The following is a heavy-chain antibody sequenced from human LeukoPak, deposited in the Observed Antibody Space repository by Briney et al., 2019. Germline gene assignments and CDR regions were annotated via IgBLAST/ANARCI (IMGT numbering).Heavy chain of an antibody. V-gene: IGHV3-48*01. J-gene: IGHJ3*02. Sequence: PGGSLRLSCAASGFIFSGYGMNWVRQAPGKGLEWASYISSGSFTIHYADSVKGRFTISRDEDKNSLYLQINSLRGEDTAVYYCARDRLIGGRYPSSFDIWGQGTMVTVSS. CDR1: GFIFSGYG. CDR3: ARDRLIGGRYPSSFDI. CDR2: ISSGSFTI. D-gene: IGHD1-26*01.